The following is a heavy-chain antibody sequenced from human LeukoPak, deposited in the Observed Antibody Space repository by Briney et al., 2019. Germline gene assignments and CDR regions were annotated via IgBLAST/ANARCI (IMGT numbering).Heavy chain of an antibody. D-gene: IGHD3-10*01. J-gene: IGHJ5*02. Sequence: PSETLSLTCTVSGCSISSYYWSWIRQPPGKGLEWIGYIYYSGSTNYNPSLKSRVTISVDTSKNQFSLKLSSVTAADTAVYYCARLGMVRGVPSWFDPWGQGTLVTVSS. CDR1: GCSISSYY. CDR3: ARLGMVRGVPSWFDP. V-gene: IGHV4-59*01. CDR2: IYYSGST.